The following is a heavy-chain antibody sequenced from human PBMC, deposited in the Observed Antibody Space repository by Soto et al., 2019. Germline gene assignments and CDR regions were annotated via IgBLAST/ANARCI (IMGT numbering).Heavy chain of an antibody. Sequence: HLQLQESGPGLVKASETLSLTCTVSGGSISSTDHYWGWVRQPPGKGLEWLGSIYFAGSTFHNPALTSRATLSVSTSRNQSSLRLTTVTASDTAVYYCARLVFHCLRGSCDDYSFYGLDVWGQGTTVTVSS. D-gene: IGHD2-15*01. CDR3: ARLVFHCLRGSCDDYSFYGLDV. CDR2: IYFAGST. V-gene: IGHV4-39*01. CDR1: GGSISSTDHY. J-gene: IGHJ6*02.